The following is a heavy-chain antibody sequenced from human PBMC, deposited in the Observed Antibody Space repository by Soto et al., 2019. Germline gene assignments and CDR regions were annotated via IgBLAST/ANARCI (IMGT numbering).Heavy chain of an antibody. CDR1: GGTFRSYS. D-gene: IGHD3-22*01. J-gene: IGHJ6*02. CDR3: ARPDEGGYSSNHHYYYALDV. V-gene: IGHV1-69*13. Sequence: SVKVSCKASGGTFRSYSIGWVRQAPGQGLEWMGGIIPIFDITNYAQKFQGRVTITADESTSTAYMELSSLGSDDTAVYYCARPDEGGYSSNHHYYYALDVWGQGTTVTVSS. CDR2: IIPIFDIT.